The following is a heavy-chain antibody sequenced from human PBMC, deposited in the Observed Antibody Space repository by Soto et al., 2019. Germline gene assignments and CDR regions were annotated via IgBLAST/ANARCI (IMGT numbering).Heavy chain of an antibody. CDR2: IYWDDDK. J-gene: IGHJ4*02. CDR1: GFSLTSRPMG. CDR3: AHRLSGYNWNGGYFDY. V-gene: IGHV2-5*02. Sequence: QITLKESAPTRVKPTQTLTLTCTFSGFSLTSRPMGVGWIRQPPGKALEWLAFIYWDDDKRYSPSLRSRLTITKDTSGNQAVLTMTNMDPMDTATYYCAHRLSGYNWNGGYFDYWGQGALVTVSS. D-gene: IGHD1-1*01.